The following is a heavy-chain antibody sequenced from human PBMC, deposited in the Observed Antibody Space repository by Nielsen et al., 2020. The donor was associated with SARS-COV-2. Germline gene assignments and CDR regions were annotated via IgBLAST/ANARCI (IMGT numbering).Heavy chain of an antibody. V-gene: IGHV3-23*01. CDR1: GFTFSSYA. D-gene: IGHD2-15*01. J-gene: IGHJ4*02. Sequence: GESLKISCAASGFTFSSYAMSWVRQAPGKGLEWVSAISGSGGSTYYADSVKGRFTISRDNAKNSLYLQMNSLRAEDTAVYYCARVPGRGYCSGGSCYPYWGQGTLVTVSS. CDR2: ISGSGGST. CDR3: ARVPGRGYCSGGSCYPY.